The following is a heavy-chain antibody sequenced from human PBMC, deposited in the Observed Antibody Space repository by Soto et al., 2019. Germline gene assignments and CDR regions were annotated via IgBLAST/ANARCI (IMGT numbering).Heavy chain of an antibody. CDR2: IYYSGST. CDR1: GGSISSYY. CDR3: ARRVRLATWYAFDI. D-gene: IGHD2-15*01. Sequence: SETLSLTCTVSGGSISSYYWSWIRQPPGKGLEWIGYIYYSGSTNNNPSLKSRVTISVDTSKNQFSLKLSSVTAADTAVYYCARRVRLATWYAFDIWGQGTMVTVSS. J-gene: IGHJ3*02. V-gene: IGHV4-59*08.